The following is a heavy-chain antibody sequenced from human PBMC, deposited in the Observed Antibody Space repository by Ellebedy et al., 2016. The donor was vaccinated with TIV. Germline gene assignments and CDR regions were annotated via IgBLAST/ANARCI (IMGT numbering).Heavy chain of an antibody. D-gene: IGHD5/OR15-5a*01. J-gene: IGHJ6*02. V-gene: IGHV3-30*02. CDR1: GFTFSNYG. CDR2: IWYDGSNK. Sequence: GGSLRLSCAASGFTFSNYGMHWVRQAPGKGLEWVALIWYDGSNKYYADSVKGRFTISRDNSKNTLYLQMNSLRAEDTAVYYCARDLSPSVYYYGMDVWGQGTTVTVSS. CDR3: ARDLSPSVYYYGMDV.